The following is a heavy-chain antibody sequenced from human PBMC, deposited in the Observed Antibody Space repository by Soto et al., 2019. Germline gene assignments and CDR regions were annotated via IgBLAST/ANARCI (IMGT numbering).Heavy chain of an antibody. CDR1: GGSMTNYY. CDR2: VFYTGDT. D-gene: IGHD3-10*01. Sequence: PSETLSLTCTVSGGSMTNYYWSWIRQPPGKGLEWIGYVFYTGDTNYNPSLKSRVTISVDTSKNQFSLQLTSVTATDTAVYYCGRHVPARVGFDPWGQGTLVTVSS. V-gene: IGHV4-59*08. CDR3: GRHVPARVGFDP. J-gene: IGHJ5*02.